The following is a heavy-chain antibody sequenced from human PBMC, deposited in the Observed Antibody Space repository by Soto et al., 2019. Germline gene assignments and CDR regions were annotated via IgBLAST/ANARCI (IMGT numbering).Heavy chain of an antibody. V-gene: IGHV4-59*01. Sequence: SETLSLTCTVSGGSISSYYWSWIRQPPGKGLEWIGYIYYSGSTNYNPSLKSRVTISVDTSKNQFSLKLSSVTAADTAVYYCARVIDNYYGSGSYYYMDVWGKGTTVTVSS. D-gene: IGHD3-10*01. CDR2: IYYSGST. J-gene: IGHJ6*03. CDR3: ARVIDNYYGSGSYYYMDV. CDR1: GGSISSYY.